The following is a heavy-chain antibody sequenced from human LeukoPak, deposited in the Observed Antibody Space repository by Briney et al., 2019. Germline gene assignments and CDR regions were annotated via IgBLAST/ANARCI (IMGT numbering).Heavy chain of an antibody. CDR3: ARDFSGYNYGAGDALDL. D-gene: IGHD5-18*01. V-gene: IGHV3-30-3*01. J-gene: IGHJ3*01. Sequence: GGSLRLSCAASGFTLSNYAMFWVRQAPGTGLEWVALISYDGDNKYYADSVEGRLTISRGNSRNTLYLQMNSLRPEDTAMYYCARDFSGYNYGAGDALDLWGQGTVVTVSS. CDR1: GFTLSNYA. CDR2: ISYDGDNK.